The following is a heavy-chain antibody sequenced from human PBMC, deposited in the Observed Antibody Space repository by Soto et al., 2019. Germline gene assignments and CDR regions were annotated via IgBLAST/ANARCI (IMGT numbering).Heavy chain of an antibody. Sequence: QLQLQESGPGLVKPSETLSLTCTVSGGSISSSSYYWGWIRQPPGKGLEWIGSIYYSGSTYYNPSLRSRVTISVDTSKNQFSVKLSSVTAADTAVYYGARLQIVSHGQIDDWGQGTLVTVSS. D-gene: IGHD1-1*01. J-gene: IGHJ4*02. V-gene: IGHV4-39*01. CDR1: GGSISSSSYY. CDR3: ARLQIVSHGQIDD. CDR2: IYYSGST.